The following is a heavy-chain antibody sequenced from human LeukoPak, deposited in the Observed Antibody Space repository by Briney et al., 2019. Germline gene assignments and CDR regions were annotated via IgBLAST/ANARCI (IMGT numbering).Heavy chain of an antibody. CDR3: ARWGAYSGNDYADY. V-gene: IGHV1-8*01. Sequence: GASVKVSCKASGYSFSTYDINWVRQAPGQGLEWMGWMNPDTGNTGYSQTFQGRVTMTRDTSLTTAYMELSSLRSEDTAVYYCARWGAYSGNDYADYWGRGTLVTVSS. J-gene: IGHJ4*02. CDR1: GYSFSTYD. D-gene: IGHD5-12*01. CDR2: MNPDTGNT.